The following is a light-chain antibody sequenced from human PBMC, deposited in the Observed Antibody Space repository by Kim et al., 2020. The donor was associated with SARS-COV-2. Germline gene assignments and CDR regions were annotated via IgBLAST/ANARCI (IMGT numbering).Light chain of an antibody. CDR2: RDN. Sequence: SYELTQPPSVSVSPGETATISCTGDNLQFKYVCWYQRTAGHPPVLVLYRDNKRPSGIPERFSGSNSGNTATLTISGTQAMDEADYYCQVWDNSLGVFGAGTQLTVL. V-gene: IGLV3-1*01. CDR1: NLQFKY. J-gene: IGLJ2*01. CDR3: QVWDNSLGV.